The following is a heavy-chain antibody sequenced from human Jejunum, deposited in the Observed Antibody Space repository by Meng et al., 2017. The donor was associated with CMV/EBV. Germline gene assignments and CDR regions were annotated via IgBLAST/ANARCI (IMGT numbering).Heavy chain of an antibody. Sequence: FTLSSYAMSWVRQAPGKGLEWVSAISGSGGSTYYADSVKGRFTISRDNSKNTLYLQMNSLRAEDTAVYYCAKVVGYDFWRPNWFDPWGQGTLVTVSS. J-gene: IGHJ5*02. V-gene: IGHV3-23*01. D-gene: IGHD3-3*01. CDR3: AKVVGYDFWRPNWFDP. CDR1: FTLSSYA. CDR2: ISGSGGST.